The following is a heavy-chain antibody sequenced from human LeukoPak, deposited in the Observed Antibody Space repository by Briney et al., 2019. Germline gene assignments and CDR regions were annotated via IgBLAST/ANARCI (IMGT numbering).Heavy chain of an antibody. CDR2: INPSGGST. CDR3: ARGPRITMVRGGQWYYYMDV. J-gene: IGHJ6*03. V-gene: IGHV1-46*01. Sequence: ASVKVSCKASGYTFTSYYIHWARQAPGQGLEWMGLINPSGGSTNYAQKFQGRVTMTRDTSTSTVYMELSSLRSEDTAVYYCARGPRITMVRGGQWYYYMDVWGKGTTVTISS. D-gene: IGHD3-10*01. CDR1: GYTFTSYY.